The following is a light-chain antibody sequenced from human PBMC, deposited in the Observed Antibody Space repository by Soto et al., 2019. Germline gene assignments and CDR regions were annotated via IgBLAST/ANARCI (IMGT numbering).Light chain of an antibody. Sequence: DIQMTQSPSTLSASVGDGVTITCRASQSISTWLAWYQQKPGKAPNLLIYDAASLEDGVPPRFSGSGSGTEFTLTISSLQPDDFATYYCQQYHGVSPTFAGGTEVDIK. CDR1: QSISTW. CDR2: DAA. CDR3: QQYHGVSPT. V-gene: IGKV1-5*01. J-gene: IGKJ4*01.